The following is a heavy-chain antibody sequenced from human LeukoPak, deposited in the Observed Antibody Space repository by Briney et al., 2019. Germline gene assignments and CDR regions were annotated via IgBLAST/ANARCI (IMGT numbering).Heavy chain of an antibody. J-gene: IGHJ4*02. CDR1: GDSISSHK. CDR2: IYTSGST. D-gene: IGHD3-10*01. Sequence: SETLSLTCTVSGDSISSHKWWWCWVRQPAGKGLEWIGRIYTSGSTNYNPSLKSRVTISVDTSKNQFSLKLSSVTAADTAVYYCARSQWFGEFREYWGQGTLVTVSS. CDR3: ARSQWFGEFREY. V-gene: IGHV4-61*02.